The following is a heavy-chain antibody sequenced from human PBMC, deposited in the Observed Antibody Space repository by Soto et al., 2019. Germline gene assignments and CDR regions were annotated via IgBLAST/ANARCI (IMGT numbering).Heavy chain of an antibody. CDR3: ARDGYDILTGYLGYYYYYMDV. CDR2: IKQDGSEK. D-gene: IGHD3-9*01. J-gene: IGHJ6*03. CDR1: GFTFSSYW. Sequence: GGSLRLSCAASGFTFSSYWMSWVRQAPGKGLEWVANIKQDGSEKYYVDSVKGRFTISRDNAKNSLYLQMNSLRAEDTAVYYCARDGYDILTGYLGYYYYYMDVWGKGTTVTVSS. V-gene: IGHV3-7*01.